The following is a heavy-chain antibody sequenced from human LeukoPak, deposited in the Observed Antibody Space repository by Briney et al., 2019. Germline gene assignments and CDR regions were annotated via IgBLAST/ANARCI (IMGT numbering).Heavy chain of an antibody. CDR3: AKDIGGSGRNWFDP. J-gene: IGHJ5*02. D-gene: IGHD3-10*01. CDR1: GFNFDDYA. CDR2: ISADGGTT. V-gene: IGHV3-43*02. Sequence: PGGSLRLSCAASGFNFDDYAMHWVRHAPGKGLEWVSLISADGGTTYYGDSVKGRFTVSRDNSKKSLYLQMNSLRTEDTALYYCAKDIGGSGRNWFDPWGQGTLVTVFS.